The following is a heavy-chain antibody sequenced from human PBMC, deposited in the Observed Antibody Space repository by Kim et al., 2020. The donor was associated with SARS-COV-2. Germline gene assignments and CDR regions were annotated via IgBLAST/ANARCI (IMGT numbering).Heavy chain of an antibody. J-gene: IGHJ4*02. CDR1: GFTFSSYS. CDR2: ISSSGNYI. D-gene: IGHD3-10*01. Sequence: GGSLRLSCAASGFTFSSYSMIWVRQAPGGGLEWVSLISSSGNYIYYADSLKGRLTISRDNTKNSLFLQMNSLRPDDTAVYYCARSRGKVHAGSGCYFDSWGQGTTVTVSS. V-gene: IGHV3-21*01. CDR3: ARSRGKVHAGSGCYFDS.